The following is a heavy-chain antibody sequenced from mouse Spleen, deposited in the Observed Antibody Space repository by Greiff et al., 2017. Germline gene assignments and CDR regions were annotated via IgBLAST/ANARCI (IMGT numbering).Heavy chain of an antibody. CDR2: ISSGGSYT. CDR3: ARQTLLRYFDV. CDR1: GFTFSSYG. D-gene: IGHD1-1*01. V-gene: IGHV5-6*01. J-gene: IGHJ1*01. Sequence: EVHLVESGGDLVKPGGSLKLSCAASGFTFSSYGMSWVRQTPDKRLEWVATISSGGSYTYYPDSVKGRFTISRDNAKNTLYLQMSSLKSEDTAMYYCARQTLLRYFDVWGAGTTVTVSS.